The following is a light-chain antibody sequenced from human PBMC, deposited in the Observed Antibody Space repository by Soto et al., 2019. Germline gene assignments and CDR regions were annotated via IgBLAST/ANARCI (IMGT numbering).Light chain of an antibody. Sequence: DIVMTQSPVTLSVSPGERVTLACRASQTIANNLAGYQQKPGQAPRVLVYGASTSARGIPASFSGSGSGTECTLTIRSLQSDDFEVYYGQQYNDRAPIFTFGPGTQVEI. CDR3: QQYNDRAPIFT. CDR2: GAS. V-gene: IGKV3-15*01. CDR1: QTIANN. J-gene: IGKJ3*01.